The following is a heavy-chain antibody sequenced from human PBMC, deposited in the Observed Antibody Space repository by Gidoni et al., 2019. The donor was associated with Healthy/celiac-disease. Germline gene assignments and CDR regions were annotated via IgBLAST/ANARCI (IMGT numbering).Heavy chain of an antibody. CDR3: ARETYYYDSSGYSNAFDI. D-gene: IGHD3-22*01. V-gene: IGHV3-33*01. J-gene: IGHJ3*02. Sequence: GKGLEWVAVIWYDGSNKYYADSVKGRFSISRDNSKNTLYLQMNSLRAEDTAVYYCARETYYYDSSGYSNAFDIWGQGTMVTVSS. CDR2: IWYDGSNK.